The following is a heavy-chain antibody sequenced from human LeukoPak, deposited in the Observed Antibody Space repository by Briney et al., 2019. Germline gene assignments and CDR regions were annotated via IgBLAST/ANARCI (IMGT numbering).Heavy chain of an antibody. D-gene: IGHD3-10*01. V-gene: IGHV4-61*10. Sequence: SETLSLTCTVSGGSISSGSYYWSWIRQPAGKGLEWIGYISYSGSTKYIPSLKSRVTISVDTSKNQFSLKLSSVTAADTAVYYCARSYGSGSYFDYWGQGTLVTVSS. CDR1: GGSISSGSYY. CDR3: ARSYGSGSYFDY. CDR2: ISYSGST. J-gene: IGHJ4*02.